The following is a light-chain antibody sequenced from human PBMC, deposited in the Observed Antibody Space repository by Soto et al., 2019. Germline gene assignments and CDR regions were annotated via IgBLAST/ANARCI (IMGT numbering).Light chain of an antibody. J-gene: IGKJ5*01. Sequence: EIVMTQSPGTLSVSPGEGATLFCRASQSVRTKLAWYQQRAGQAPRLLMYGASTRATAIPDRFSGSGSGTEFTLTISSLQSEDFAFYYCQQYNSWPPITYGQGTRLEIK. CDR3: QQYNSWPPIT. CDR2: GAS. V-gene: IGKV3-15*01. CDR1: QSVRTK.